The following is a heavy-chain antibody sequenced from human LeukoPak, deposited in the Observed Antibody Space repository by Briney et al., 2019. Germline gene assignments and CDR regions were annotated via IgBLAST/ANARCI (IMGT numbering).Heavy chain of an antibody. CDR3: ARLLEGVAGTWGY. J-gene: IGHJ4*02. CDR1: GYSFTTYW. CDR2: IYPGDSDT. D-gene: IGHD6-19*01. V-gene: IGHV5-51*01. Sequence: GESLKISCKGSGYSFTTYWIAWVRQMSGKGLEWMGAIYPGDSDTRYSPSFQGQVTISVDKSISTAYLQWSSLKASDTAMYYCARLLEGVAGTWGYWGQGTLVTVS.